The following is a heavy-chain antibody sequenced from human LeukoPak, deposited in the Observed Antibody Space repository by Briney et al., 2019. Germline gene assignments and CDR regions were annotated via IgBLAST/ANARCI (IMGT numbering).Heavy chain of an antibody. Sequence: SETLSLTCTVSGGSISSYYWSWIRQPAGKGLEWIGRIYTSGSTNYNPSLKSRVTMSVDTSKNQFSLKLSSVTAADTAVYYCARDAYYYDSSGSWLDYWGQGTLVTVSS. CDR1: GGSISSYY. CDR3: ARDAYYYDSSGSWLDY. V-gene: IGHV4-4*07. J-gene: IGHJ4*02. CDR2: IYTSGST. D-gene: IGHD3-22*01.